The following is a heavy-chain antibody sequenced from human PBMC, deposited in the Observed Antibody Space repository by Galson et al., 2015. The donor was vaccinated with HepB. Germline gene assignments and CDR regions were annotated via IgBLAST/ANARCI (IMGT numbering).Heavy chain of an antibody. V-gene: IGHV1-18*04. J-gene: IGHJ6*02. CDR1: GYTFTSYG. Sequence: SVKVSCKASGYTFTSYGISWVRQAPGQGLEWMGWISAYNGNTNYAQKLQGRVTMTTGTSTSTAYMELRSLRSDDTAVYYCARKVDDYGDYGPRGLAYYYGMDVWGQGTTVTVSS. CDR2: ISAYNGNT. D-gene: IGHD4-17*01. CDR3: ARKVDDYGDYGPRGLAYYYGMDV.